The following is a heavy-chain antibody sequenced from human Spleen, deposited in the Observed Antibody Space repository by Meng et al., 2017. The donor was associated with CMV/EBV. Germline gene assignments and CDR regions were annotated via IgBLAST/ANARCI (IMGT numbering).Heavy chain of an antibody. J-gene: IGHJ4*02. Sequence: GESLKISCAASGFTFSSYWMHWVRQAPGKGLVWVSRINSDGSSTSYADSVKGRFTISRDNAKNTLYLQMNSLRAEDRAVYYCVSLYSSSVDYWGQGTLVTVSS. D-gene: IGHD6-13*01. V-gene: IGHV3-74*01. CDR1: GFTFSSYW. CDR3: VSLYSSSVDY. CDR2: INSDGSST.